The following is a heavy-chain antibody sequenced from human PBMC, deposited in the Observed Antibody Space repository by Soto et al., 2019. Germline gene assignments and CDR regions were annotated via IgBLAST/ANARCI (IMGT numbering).Heavy chain of an antibody. CDR3: VGFVSGEDWFDP. V-gene: IGHV4-30-2*01. J-gene: IGHJ5*02. CDR2: IYHSGST. D-gene: IGHD3-10*01. Sequence: SETLSLTCAVSGGSISSGGYSWSWIRQPPGKGLEWIGYIYHSGSTYYNPSLKSRVTISVDRSKNQFSLKLSSVTAADTAVYYCVGFVSGEDWFDPWGQGTLVTVSS. CDR1: GGSISSGGYS.